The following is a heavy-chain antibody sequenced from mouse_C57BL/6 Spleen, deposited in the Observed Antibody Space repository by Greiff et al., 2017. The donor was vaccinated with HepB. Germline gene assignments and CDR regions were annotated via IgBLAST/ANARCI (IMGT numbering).Heavy chain of an antibody. J-gene: IGHJ2*01. CDR3: ARRGYDNYGRYFDY. V-gene: IGHV1-80*01. Sequence: QVQLQQSGAELVKPGASVKISCKASGYAFSSYWMNWVKQRPGKGLEWIGQIYPGDGDTNYNGKFKGKATLTADKSSSTAYMQLSSLTSEDSAVYFCARRGYDNYGRYFDYWGQGTTLTVSS. CDR1: GYAFSSYW. CDR2: IYPGDGDT. D-gene: IGHD2-1*01.